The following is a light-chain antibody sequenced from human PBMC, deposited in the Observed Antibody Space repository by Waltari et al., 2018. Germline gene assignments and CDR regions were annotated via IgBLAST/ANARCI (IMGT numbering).Light chain of an antibody. CDR1: SSVRTN. Sequence: EVVMTQSPATPSVSPGEGATVSCRASSSVRTNVAWYQQTPGQAPRLIIYDASTRATDIPDRFSGSGSGTEFILSISSLQSEDFAIYYCQQYNKWPPWTFGQGTKVEIK. V-gene: IGKV3D-15*01. CDR2: DAS. CDR3: QQYNKWPPWT. J-gene: IGKJ1*01.